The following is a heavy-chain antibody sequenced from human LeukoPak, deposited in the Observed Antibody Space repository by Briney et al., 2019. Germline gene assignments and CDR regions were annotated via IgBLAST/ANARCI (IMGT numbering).Heavy chain of an antibody. CDR1: GYTFTSYY. Sequence: ASVKVSCKASGYTFTSYYMHWVRQAPGQGLEWMGIINPSGGSTSYAQKFQGRVTMTRDTSTSTVYMELSSLRSEDTAVYYCARASPYYYNSSGYGGWFDPWGQGTLVTVSS. J-gene: IGHJ5*02. CDR3: ARASPYYYNSSGYGGWFDP. D-gene: IGHD3-22*01. V-gene: IGHV1-46*01. CDR2: INPSGGST.